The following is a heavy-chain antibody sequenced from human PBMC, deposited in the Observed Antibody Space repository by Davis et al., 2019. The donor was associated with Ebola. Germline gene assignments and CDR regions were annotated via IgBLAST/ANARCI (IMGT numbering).Heavy chain of an antibody. D-gene: IGHD6-13*01. V-gene: IGHV3-23*01. Sequence: PGRSLRLSCVASGFTSSNYCMSWVRQRPGKGLEWVSSISGNGVSTLYGSSVKGRFTISRDNSKNTVYLQMSSLRVDDTAIYYCAKHMTIAGTTWFDPWGQGTLVTATS. CDR2: ISGNGVST. J-gene: IGHJ5*02. CDR1: GFTSSNYC. CDR3: AKHMTIAGTTWFDP.